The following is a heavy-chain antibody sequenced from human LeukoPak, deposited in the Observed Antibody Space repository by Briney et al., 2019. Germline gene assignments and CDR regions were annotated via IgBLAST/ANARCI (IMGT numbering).Heavy chain of an antibody. CDR2: MNTNSGNT. J-gene: IGHJ5*02. CDR1: GYTFSSYD. V-gene: IGHV1-8*02. D-gene: IGHD1-26*01. Sequence: GASVKVSCKASGYTFSSYDINWLRQATGQGLEWMGWMNTNSGNTGFAQKFKGRLTLTRDTSIGTAYMELSSLKPQDTAIYYCARVHDQEPNGWFGPWGQGTQVTVSS. CDR3: ARVHDQEPNGWFGP.